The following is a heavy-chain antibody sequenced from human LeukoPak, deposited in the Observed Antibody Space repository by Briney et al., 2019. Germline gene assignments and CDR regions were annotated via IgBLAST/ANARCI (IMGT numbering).Heavy chain of an antibody. Sequence: GGSLRLSCAASGFTYNNYAMSWIRQAPGKGLAWVSSISGSGDSTYYADSVKGRFTISRDNYKNTLYLQMNSLRAEEPAVYYCAKDSNVNFWSTYGDWGQGTLVTVSS. CDR2: ISGSGDST. J-gene: IGHJ4*02. V-gene: IGHV3-23*01. D-gene: IGHD3-3*01. CDR3: AKDSNVNFWSTYGD. CDR1: GFTYNNYA.